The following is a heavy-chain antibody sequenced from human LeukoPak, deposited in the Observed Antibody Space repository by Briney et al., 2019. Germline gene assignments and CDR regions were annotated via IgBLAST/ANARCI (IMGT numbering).Heavy chain of an antibody. Sequence: GGSLRLSCAASGFTFSSYAMHWVRQAPGKGLEWVAVISYDGSNKYYADSVKGRFTISRDNSKNTLYLQMNSLRAEDTAVYYCARTTPFDYWGQGTLVTVSS. D-gene: IGHD1-1*01. CDR2: ISYDGSNK. CDR3: ARTTPFDY. CDR1: GFTFSSYA. J-gene: IGHJ4*02. V-gene: IGHV3-30*01.